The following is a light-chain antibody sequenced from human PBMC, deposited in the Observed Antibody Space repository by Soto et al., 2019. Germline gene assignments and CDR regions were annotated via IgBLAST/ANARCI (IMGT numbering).Light chain of an antibody. CDR1: QSVSSSY. CDR2: GAS. V-gene: IGKV3-20*01. CDR3: QQYGSSPLT. Sequence: EIVLTQSPGTLSLSPGERATLSCRASQSVSSSYLAWYQQKPGQAPRLLIYGASSRATGIPHRFSGSGSGTDFTLTISRREPEDFAVYYCQQYGSSPLTFGGGAKVEIK. J-gene: IGKJ4*01.